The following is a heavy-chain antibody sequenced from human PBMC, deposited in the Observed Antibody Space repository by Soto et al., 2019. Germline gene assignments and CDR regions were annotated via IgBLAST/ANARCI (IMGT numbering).Heavy chain of an antibody. V-gene: IGHV3-7*03. D-gene: IGHD3-16*01. CDR3: ASGGGGSFAP. J-gene: IGHJ5*02. CDR2: VKQDGGEK. Sequence: EAQLVESGGGLVQPGGSLRLSCSASGFNFNQYWMSWVRQAPGKGLEWVANVKQDGGEKNYVDSVRGRFTISRDNTKNSLYLKMDSLRVEDTALYYWASGGGGSFAPGGQERLATVS. CDR1: GFNFNQYW.